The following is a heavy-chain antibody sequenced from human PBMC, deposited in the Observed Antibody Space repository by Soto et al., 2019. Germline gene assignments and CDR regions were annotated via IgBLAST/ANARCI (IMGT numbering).Heavy chain of an antibody. D-gene: IGHD5-12*01. CDR3: ARMEDSGYDYDAFDI. J-gene: IGHJ3*02. CDR2: IWYDGSNK. V-gene: IGHV3-33*01. Sequence: QVQLLESGGGVVQPGRSLRLSCAASGFTFSSYGMHWVRQAPGKGLEWVAVIWYDGSNKYYADSVEGPFTISRDNSRNRLYLQMKSVRVEDTAVYYCARMEDSGYDYDAFDIWGEGTMVTVSS. CDR1: GFTFSSYG.